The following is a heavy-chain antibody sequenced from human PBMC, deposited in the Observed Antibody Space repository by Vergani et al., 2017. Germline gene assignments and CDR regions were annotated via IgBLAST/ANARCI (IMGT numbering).Heavy chain of an antibody. J-gene: IGHJ6*03. CDR2: IFPSGNS. V-gene: IGHV4-30-2*01. CDR3: ARAGLRALVCYFYYMDV. Sequence: QLQLQESGSGLVKPSQTLSLTCAVSGDSIKNGGFSWNWIRQPTGKGPEWIGYIFPSGNSDYNPSLKHRFSISLDKSKNQFSLWVNSVTAADTAVYFCARAGLRALVCYFYYMDVWGKGKTVVVSS. CDR1: GDSIKNGGFS. D-gene: IGHD3-16*01.